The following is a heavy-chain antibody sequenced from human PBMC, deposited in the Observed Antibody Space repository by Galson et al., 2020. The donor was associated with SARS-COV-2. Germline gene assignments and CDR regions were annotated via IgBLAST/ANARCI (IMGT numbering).Heavy chain of an antibody. CDR1: GGTFSSYA. CDR2: IIPIFGTA. D-gene: IGHD6-13*01. CDR3: ARGVDGAAAGFDP. Sequence: SVKVSCKASGGTFSSYAISWVRQAPGQGLEWMGRIIPIFGTANYAQKFQGRVTITADESTSTAYMELSSLRSEDTAVYYCARGVDGAAAGFDPWGQGTLVTVSS. V-gene: IGHV1-69*13. J-gene: IGHJ5*02.